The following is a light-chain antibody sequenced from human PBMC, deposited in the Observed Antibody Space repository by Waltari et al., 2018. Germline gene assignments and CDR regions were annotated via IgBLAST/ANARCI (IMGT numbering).Light chain of an antibody. J-gene: IGKJ1*01. V-gene: IGKV3-20*01. CDR2: GPS. CDR1: QSVSRA. CDR3: QHYVRLPAT. Sequence: EFVLTQPPGSLSSFPGERVTLSCRASQSVSRALAWYQQKPGQAPRLLIFGPSNRATGIPDRCSGSGSETDFSLTISRLKPEDFAVYYCQHYVRLPATFGRGTKVEIK.